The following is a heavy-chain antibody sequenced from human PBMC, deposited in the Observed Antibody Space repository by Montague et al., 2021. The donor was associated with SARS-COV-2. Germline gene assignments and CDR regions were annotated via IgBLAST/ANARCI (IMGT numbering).Heavy chain of an antibody. Sequence: PALVKPTQTLTLTCTFSGFSLTTSAVDVGWIRQPPGKALEWLAVIYWDDDKRYSPSLKSRLTITKDISKNQVVLIMTNMDPVDTGTYYCAHSRGGGNSAVSGXWGQGTLVTVSS. D-gene: IGHD4-23*01. CDR2: IYWDDDK. J-gene: IGHJ4*02. CDR1: GFSLTTSAVD. CDR3: AHSRGGGNSAVSGX. V-gene: IGHV2-5*02.